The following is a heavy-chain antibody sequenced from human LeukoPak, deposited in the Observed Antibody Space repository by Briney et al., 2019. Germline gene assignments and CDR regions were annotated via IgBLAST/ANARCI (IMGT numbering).Heavy chain of an antibody. CDR3: ARHHSSNWRGFDP. Sequence: GESLKISFKGSGYRFTSYWITWVRQMPGKGLEWMGRIDPSESYTNYSPYFQGHVTISADKSISTAYLQWSSLKASYTAMYYCARHHSSNWRGFDPWGQGTLVTVSS. V-gene: IGHV5-10-1*01. D-gene: IGHD6-13*01. CDR2: IDPSESYT. CDR1: GYRFTSYW. J-gene: IGHJ5*02.